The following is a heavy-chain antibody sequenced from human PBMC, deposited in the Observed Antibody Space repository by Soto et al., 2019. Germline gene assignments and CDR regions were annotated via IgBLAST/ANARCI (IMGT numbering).Heavy chain of an antibody. D-gene: IGHD6-13*01. CDR2: ISSSSRYI. CDR3: ERPEEDFSAAGTGAFDI. V-gene: IGHV3-21*01. Sequence: EVQLVESGGGLVKPGGSLRLSCAASGFTFSSYSMNWVRQAPGKGLEWVSSISSSSRYIYYADSVKGRFTISRDNAKNSLYLQMNSLRAEDTAVYYCERPEEDFSAAGTGAFDIWGQGTMVTVSS. J-gene: IGHJ3*02. CDR1: GFTFSSYS.